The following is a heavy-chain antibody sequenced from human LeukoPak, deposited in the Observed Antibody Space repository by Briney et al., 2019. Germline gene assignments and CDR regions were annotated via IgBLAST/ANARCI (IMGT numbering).Heavy chain of an antibody. D-gene: IGHD1-26*01. V-gene: IGHV3-66*01. CDR1: GLTVSSNY. J-gene: IGHJ4*02. CDR3: AREYSGNYYFDY. CDR2: IYSSGDT. Sequence: GGSLRLSCTASGLTVSSNYMSWVRQAPGKGLEWVSVIYSSGDTYYADSVKGRFTISRDNSKNTLYLQMNSLRAEDTAVYYCAREYSGNYYFDYWGQGTLVTVSS.